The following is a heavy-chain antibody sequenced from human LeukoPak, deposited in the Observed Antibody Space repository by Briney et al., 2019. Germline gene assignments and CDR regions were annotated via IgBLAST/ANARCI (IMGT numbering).Heavy chain of an antibody. CDR2: ISGCGGTV. D-gene: IGHD5-18*01. V-gene: IGHV3-48*04. J-gene: IGHJ6*03. CDR1: GFPFCGFN. Sequence: GALRLPCAASGFPFCGFNLNWVRQRPGGGLEGGSYISGCGGTVVYADSVKGRFTISRENAKNSVFLQMNSLRAEDAAVYYCARDSVVDTAKIEKFYYYHMDVWGKGTTVTVSS. CDR3: ARDSVVDTAKIEKFYYYHMDV.